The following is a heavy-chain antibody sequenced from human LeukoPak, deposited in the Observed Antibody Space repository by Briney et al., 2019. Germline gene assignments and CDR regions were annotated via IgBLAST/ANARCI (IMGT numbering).Heavy chain of an antibody. V-gene: IGHV4-31*03. CDR3: ARGVSVYYDSSGYYYFDY. Sequence: SETLSPTCTVSGDSISSDAFYWSWFRQPPGKGLEWIGSIYYSGSTSYNPSLKSRPTISVDTSKNQFSLKLRSVTAADTAVYYCARGVSVYYDSSGYYYFDYWGQGTLVTVSS. CDR2: IYYSGST. D-gene: IGHD3-22*01. CDR1: GDSISSDAFY. J-gene: IGHJ4*02.